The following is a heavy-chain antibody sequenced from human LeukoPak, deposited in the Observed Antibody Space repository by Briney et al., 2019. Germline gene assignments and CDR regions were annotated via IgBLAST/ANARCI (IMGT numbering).Heavy chain of an antibody. CDR2: IYYTGST. J-gene: IGHJ4*02. Sequence: SETLSLTYTVSVGSISSYYWSWIRQPPGKGLEWLGYIYYTGSTNYNPSLKSRVTISVDTSKNQFSLALSSVTAADTAVYYCARVGFGNTPHPIDYWGQGTLVTVSS. CDR1: VGSISSYY. D-gene: IGHD4-23*01. CDR3: ARVGFGNTPHPIDY. V-gene: IGHV4-59*01.